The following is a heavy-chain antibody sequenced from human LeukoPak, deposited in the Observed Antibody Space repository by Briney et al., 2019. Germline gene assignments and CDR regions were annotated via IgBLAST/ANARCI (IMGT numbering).Heavy chain of an antibody. CDR2: IYSGGST. V-gene: IGHV3-66*01. CDR3: ARDPPAVTANTYG. D-gene: IGHD2-2*01. Sequence: GGSLRLSCAASGVTVSNNYMNWVRQAQGKGLEWASLIYSGGSTYYADSVKGRFTISRDNSKKTLYLQMNSLRAEDTAVYYCARDPPAVTANTYGWGQGTLVTVSS. J-gene: IGHJ4*02. CDR1: GVTVSNNY.